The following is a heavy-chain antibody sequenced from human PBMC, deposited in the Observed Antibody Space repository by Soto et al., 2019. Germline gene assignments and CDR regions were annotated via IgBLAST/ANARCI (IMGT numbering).Heavy chain of an antibody. Sequence: QVQLVQSGAEVKKPGSSVKVSCKASGGTFSSYTISWVRQAPGQGLEWMGRIIPILGIANYAQKFQGRVTITADKSTSTAYMELSSLISEDTAVYYCARARRAWRAAAGFDYWGQGTLVTVSS. CDR1: GGTFSSYT. CDR3: ARARRAWRAAAGFDY. D-gene: IGHD6-13*01. J-gene: IGHJ4*02. CDR2: IIPILGIA. V-gene: IGHV1-69*02.